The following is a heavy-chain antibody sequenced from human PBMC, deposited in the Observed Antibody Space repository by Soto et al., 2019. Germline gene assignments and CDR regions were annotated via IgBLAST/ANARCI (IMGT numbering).Heavy chain of an antibody. V-gene: IGHV4-34*01. CDR3: ARDKAGGLRYWFDP. CDR2: INHSGST. CDR1: GGSFSGYY. J-gene: IGHJ5*02. Sequence: QVQLQQWGAGLLKPSETLSLTCAVYGGSFSGYYWSWIRQPPGKGLEWIGEINHSGSTNYNPSLKSRVTISVDTSKNQFSLKLSSVTAADTAVYYCARDKAGGLRYWFDPWGQGTLVTVSS. D-gene: IGHD4-17*01.